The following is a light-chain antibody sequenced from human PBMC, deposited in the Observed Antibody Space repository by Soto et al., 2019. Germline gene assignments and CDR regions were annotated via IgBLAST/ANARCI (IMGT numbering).Light chain of an antibody. V-gene: IGLV2-14*01. J-gene: IGLJ2*01. CDR3: SSYTSTTSYVI. Sequence: QSVLTQPASVSGSPGQSITISCAGTTSDIGAYNYVSWYQQPPDKAPKLIIYEVNNRPSGVSDRFSGSKSGNTASLTISGLQADDEADYYCSSYTSTTSYVIFGGGTKLTVL. CDR2: EVN. CDR1: TSDIGAYNY.